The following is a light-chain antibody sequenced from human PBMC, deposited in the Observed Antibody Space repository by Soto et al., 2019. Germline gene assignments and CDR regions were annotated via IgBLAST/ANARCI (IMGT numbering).Light chain of an antibody. CDR1: QSISSY. CDR3: QQSYSTPRT. J-gene: IGKJ1*01. V-gene: IGKV1-39*01. Sequence: SPLNQSPSPLSASVGGRSTVTFRASQSISSYLNWYQQKPGKAPKLLIYAASSLQSGVPSRFSGSVSGTDFTLTISSLQPEDFATYYCQQSYSTPRTFGQGTKVDIK. CDR2: AAS.